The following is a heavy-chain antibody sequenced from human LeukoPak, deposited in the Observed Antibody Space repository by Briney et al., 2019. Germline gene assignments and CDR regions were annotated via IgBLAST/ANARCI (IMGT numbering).Heavy chain of an antibody. V-gene: IGHV4-59*01. CDR1: GGSISSYC. CDR2: IFYSGST. CDR3: ARANRYDLYFDY. Sequence: SETLSLTCTVSGGSISSYCWSWIRQPPGKGLEWIGYIFYSGSTNYNPSLKSRVTISVDTSKNQISLKLSSVTAADTAVYYCARANRYDLYFDYWGQGTLVTVSS. D-gene: IGHD5-12*01. J-gene: IGHJ4*02.